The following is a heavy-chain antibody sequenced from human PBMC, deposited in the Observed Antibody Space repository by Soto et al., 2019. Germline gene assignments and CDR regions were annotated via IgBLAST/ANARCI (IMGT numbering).Heavy chain of an antibody. CDR1: GFTFDDYA. CDR2: ISWNSGSI. Sequence: EVQLVESGGGLVQPGRSLRLSCAASGFTFDDYAMHWVRQAPGKGLEWVSGISWNSGSIGYADSVKGRFTISRDNAKNSLYLQVNSLRAEDTALYYCAKSPTTVVAAGWFDPWGQGTLVTVSS. CDR3: AKSPTTVVAAGWFDP. D-gene: IGHD2-15*01. V-gene: IGHV3-9*01. J-gene: IGHJ5*02.